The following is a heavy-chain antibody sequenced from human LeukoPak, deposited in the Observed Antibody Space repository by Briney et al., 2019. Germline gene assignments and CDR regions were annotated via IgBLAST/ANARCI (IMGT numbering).Heavy chain of an antibody. J-gene: IGHJ3*02. CDR2: ISYDGSNK. CDR1: GFTFSSYA. Sequence: GGSLRLSCAASGFTFSSYAMHWVRQAPGKGLEWVAVISYDGSNKYYADSVKGRFTISRDNSENTLYLQMNSLRAEDPAVYYCARDGTTLDAFDIWGQGTMVTVSS. CDR3: ARDGTTLDAFDI. D-gene: IGHD1-7*01. V-gene: IGHV3-30-3*01.